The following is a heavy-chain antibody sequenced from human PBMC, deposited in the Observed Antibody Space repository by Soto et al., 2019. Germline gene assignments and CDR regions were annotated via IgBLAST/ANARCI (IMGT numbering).Heavy chain of an antibody. Sequence: QVQLVQSGAEVKKPGASVKVSCRTFGYTFRSYGISWVRQAPGQGLEWMGWISTYNGKTNYAQKLQGRVTMTTDTSTSATHMELRSPRSDDTAVYYCARESGVPSHDHWGQGTLVTVSS. CDR1: GYTFRSYG. V-gene: IGHV1-18*01. CDR2: ISTYNGKT. J-gene: IGHJ4*02. CDR3: ARESGVPSHDH. D-gene: IGHD2-8*01.